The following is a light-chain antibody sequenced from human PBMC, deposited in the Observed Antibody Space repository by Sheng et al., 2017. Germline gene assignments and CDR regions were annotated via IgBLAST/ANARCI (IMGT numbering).Light chain of an antibody. CDR3: QQYEHSPA. Sequence: EIVLTQSPGTMSLFPGERATLSCRASQYISGSYLSWYQQRPGQAPRLLIYAAYSRATGIPDRFGGSGSGTDFTLTISRLQPEDSAVYYCQQYEHSPAFGQGTKVE. CDR1: QYISGSY. CDR2: AAY. J-gene: IGKJ1*01. V-gene: IGKV3-20*01.